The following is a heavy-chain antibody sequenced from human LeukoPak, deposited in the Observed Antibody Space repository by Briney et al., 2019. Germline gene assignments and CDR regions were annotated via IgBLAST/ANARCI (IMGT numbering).Heavy chain of an antibody. Sequence: ASVNVSCKASGYTFTSYDINWVRQAPGQGLEWMGWMNPNSGNTDYAQKFQGRVTMTRDTSISTAYMELSRLRSDDTAVYYCARVLNYYDSSGYYYYWGQGTLVTVSS. CDR1: GYTFTSYD. CDR3: ARVLNYYDSSGYYYY. CDR2: MNPNSGNT. V-gene: IGHV1-8*01. J-gene: IGHJ4*02. D-gene: IGHD3-22*01.